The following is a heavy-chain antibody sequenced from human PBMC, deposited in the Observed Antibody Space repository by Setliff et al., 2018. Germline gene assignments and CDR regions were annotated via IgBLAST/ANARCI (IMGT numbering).Heavy chain of an antibody. V-gene: IGHV3-23*01. Sequence: PGGSLRLSCAASGFTFSTSAMHWVRQAPGKGLEWVSTLGGDGRITFYADSVKGRFTISRDTSNNTLYLQMNNLKIEDTALYYCIDHHAFRGQGTLVTVSS. CDR3: IDHHAF. CDR2: LGGDGRIT. J-gene: IGHJ4*02. D-gene: IGHD2-21*01. CDR1: GFTFSTSA.